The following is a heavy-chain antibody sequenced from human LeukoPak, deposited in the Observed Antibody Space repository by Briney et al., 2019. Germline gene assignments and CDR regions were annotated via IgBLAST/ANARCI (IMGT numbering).Heavy chain of an antibody. CDR3: ARVGIVGVVGY. V-gene: IGHV4-39*01. D-gene: IGHD1-26*01. CDR2: IYYSGST. J-gene: IGHJ4*02. Sequence: WVRQPPGKGLAWIGSIYYSGSTYYNPSLKSRVTISVDTSKNQFSLKLSSVTAAETAVYYCARVGIVGVVGYWGQGTLVTVSS.